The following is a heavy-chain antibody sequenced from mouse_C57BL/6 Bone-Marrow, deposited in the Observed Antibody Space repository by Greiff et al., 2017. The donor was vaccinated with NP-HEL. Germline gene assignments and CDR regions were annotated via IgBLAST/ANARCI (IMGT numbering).Heavy chain of an antibody. CDR3: ARIYSLYWYFDV. V-gene: IGHV5-16*01. CDR2: INYDGSST. J-gene: IGHJ1*03. D-gene: IGHD6-1*01. CDR1: GFTFSDYY. Sequence: DVKLVESEGGLVQPGSSMKLSCTASGFTFSDYYMAWVRQVPEKGLEWVANINYDGSSTYYLDSLKSRFIISRDNAKKILYLQMSSLKSEDTATYYCARIYSLYWYFDVWGTGTTVTVSS.